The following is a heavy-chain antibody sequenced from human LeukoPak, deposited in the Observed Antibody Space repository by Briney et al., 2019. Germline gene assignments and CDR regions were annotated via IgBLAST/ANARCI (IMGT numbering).Heavy chain of an antibody. CDR1: GGSVSSGSHY. Sequence: SETLSLTCTVSGGSVSSGSHYWSWIRQPPGRGLEWIGHIYHIGSTNYNPSLKSRVTISVDTSKNQFSLKLSSVTAADTAVYYCAREYSYAYFDYWGQGTLVTVSS. CDR3: AREYSYAYFDY. D-gene: IGHD5-18*01. CDR2: IYHIGST. J-gene: IGHJ4*02. V-gene: IGHV4-61*01.